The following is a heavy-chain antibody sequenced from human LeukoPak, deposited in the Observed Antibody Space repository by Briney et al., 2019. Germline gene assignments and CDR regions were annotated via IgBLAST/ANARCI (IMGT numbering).Heavy chain of an antibody. CDR3: AATVTTGRAEHY. V-gene: IGHV1-2*02. CDR2: ISPNSGGT. CDR1: GYTFSGFY. Sequence: ASVRVSCKPSGYTFSGFYIHWVRQAPGQGLEWMGWISPNSGGTDYAQRFQGRVTMTRDTSISTAYMELSSLRSDDTAVYYCAATVTTGRAEHYWGQGTLVTVSS. J-gene: IGHJ4*02. D-gene: IGHD4-17*01.